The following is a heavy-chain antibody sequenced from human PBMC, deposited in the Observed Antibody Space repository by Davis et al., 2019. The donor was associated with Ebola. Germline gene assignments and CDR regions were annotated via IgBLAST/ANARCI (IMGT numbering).Heavy chain of an antibody. CDR3: TRDRGPTVSTLYYYYYYMDV. V-gene: IGHV3-49*03. D-gene: IGHD4-17*01. CDR1: GFTFGDYA. CDR2: IRSKAYGGTT. Sequence: GESLKISCTASGFTFGDYAMSWFRQAPGKGLEWVGFIRSKAYGGTTEYAASVKGRFTISRDDSKSIAYLQMNSLKTEDTAVYYCTRDRGPTVSTLYYYYYYMDVWGKGTTVTVSS. J-gene: IGHJ6*03.